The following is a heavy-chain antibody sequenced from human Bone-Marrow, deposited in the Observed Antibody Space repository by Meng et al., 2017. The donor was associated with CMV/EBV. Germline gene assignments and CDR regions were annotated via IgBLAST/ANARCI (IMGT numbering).Heavy chain of an antibody. D-gene: IGHD2-2*02. Sequence: ASVKVSCKASGYTFTDYYMHWVRQAPGQGLEWMGWINPNSGGTNYAQKFQGRVTMTRGTSISTAYMELSRLRSDDTAVYYCARQLGYCSSTSCYNRSYYYYGMDVWGQGTTVTGSS. CDR3: ARQLGYCSSTSCYNRSYYYYGMDV. V-gene: IGHV1-2*02. CDR1: GYTFTDYY. CDR2: INPNSGGT. J-gene: IGHJ6*02.